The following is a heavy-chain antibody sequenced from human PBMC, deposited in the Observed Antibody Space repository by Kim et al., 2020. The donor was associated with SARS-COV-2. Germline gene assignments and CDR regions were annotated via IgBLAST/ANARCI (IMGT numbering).Heavy chain of an antibody. V-gene: IGHV3-30-3*02. D-gene: IGHD4-4*01. CDR3: AKPNSNYTYYYAMDI. Sequence: GGSLRLSCAVSGLTFSSYAFNWVRQAPGKGLEWVALISFDGTNKYYADSLKGRFTISRENSKNTVYLQMNRLTAQDSGVHYCAKPNSNYTYYYAMDIWGQGTTVTVSS. CDR1: GLTFSSYA. CDR2: ISFDGTNK. J-gene: IGHJ6*02.